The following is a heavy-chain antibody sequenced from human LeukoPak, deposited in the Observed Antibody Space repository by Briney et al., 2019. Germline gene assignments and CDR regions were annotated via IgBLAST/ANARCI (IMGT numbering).Heavy chain of an antibody. V-gene: IGHV4-38-2*02. CDR3: ARFNSGSYQHYFDY. Sequence: RTSETLSLTCTVSGYSISSGYYWGWIRQPPGKGLEWIGSIYYSGSTYYNPSLKSRVTISVDTSKNQFSLKLSSVTAADTAVYYCARFNSGSYQHYFDYWGQGTLVTVSS. CDR2: IYYSGST. J-gene: IGHJ4*02. D-gene: IGHD1-26*01. CDR1: GYSISSGYY.